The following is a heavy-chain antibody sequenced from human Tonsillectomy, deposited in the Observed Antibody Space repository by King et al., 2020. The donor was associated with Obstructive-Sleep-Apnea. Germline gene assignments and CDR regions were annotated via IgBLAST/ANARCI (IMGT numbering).Heavy chain of an antibody. J-gene: IGHJ4*02. CDR1: GFTFSSNS. CDR3: VRGSGRKGFVFYFDY. V-gene: IGHV3-21*01. CDR2: ISSSSTYI. Sequence: VQLVESGGGLVKPGGSLRLSCAASGFTFSSNSMNWVRQAPGKGLEWVSSISSSSTYIYYADSVKGRFTISRDNAKNSLYLQMNSLRAEDTAVYYCVRGSGRKGFVFYFDYWGQGTLVTVSS. D-gene: IGHD1-26*01.